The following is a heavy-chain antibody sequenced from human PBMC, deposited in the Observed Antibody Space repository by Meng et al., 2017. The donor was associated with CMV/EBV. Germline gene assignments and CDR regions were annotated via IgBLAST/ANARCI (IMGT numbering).Heavy chain of an antibody. CDR3: ARPSPIVVVPAGGGWFDP. CDR1: GGSVSSGSYY. Sequence: GSLRLSCTVSGGSVSSGSYYWSWIRQPPGKGLEWIGYIYYSGSTYYNPSLKSRVTISVDTSKNQFSLKLSSVTAADTAVYYCARPSPIVVVPAGGGWFDPWGQGTLVTVSS. CDR2: IYYSGST. D-gene: IGHD2-2*01. V-gene: IGHV4-39*01. J-gene: IGHJ5*02.